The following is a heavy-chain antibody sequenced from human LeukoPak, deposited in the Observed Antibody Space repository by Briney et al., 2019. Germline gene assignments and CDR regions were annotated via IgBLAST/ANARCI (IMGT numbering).Heavy chain of an antibody. CDR3: ARVMYGGISYSVDY. D-gene: IGHD1-26*01. Sequence: GGSLRLSCLASGFTFGGYSMNWVRQAPGKGLEWVSYISISSTTINYADSVKGRFTISRDNAKNSLYLQMNSLRDEDTAVYYCARVMYGGISYSVDYWGQGTLVTVSS. J-gene: IGHJ4*02. V-gene: IGHV3-48*02. CDR2: ISISSTTI. CDR1: GFTFGGYS.